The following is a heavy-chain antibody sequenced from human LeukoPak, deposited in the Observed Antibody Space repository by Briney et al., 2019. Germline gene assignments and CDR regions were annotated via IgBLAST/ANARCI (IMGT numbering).Heavy chain of an antibody. Sequence: GGTLRLSCAASGFTFSYYVMSWVRQAPGKGLEWVSAISGSGGSTYYADSVKGRFTISRDNSKNTLYLQMNSLRAEDTAVYYCAKGTGVFYDSSGYNRLTPSFFDYWGQGTLVTVSS. CDR2: ISGSGGST. J-gene: IGHJ4*02. CDR3: AKGTGVFYDSSGYNRLTPSFFDY. D-gene: IGHD3-22*01. V-gene: IGHV3-23*01. CDR1: GFTFSYYV.